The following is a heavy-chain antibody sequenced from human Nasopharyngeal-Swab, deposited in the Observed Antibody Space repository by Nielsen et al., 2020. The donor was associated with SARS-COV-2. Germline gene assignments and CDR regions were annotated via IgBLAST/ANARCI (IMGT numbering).Heavy chain of an antibody. CDR1: GGSISSYY. V-gene: IGHV4-4*07. CDR2: IYTSGST. CDR3: ARDSSSWYPNAPFDY. D-gene: IGHD6-13*01. J-gene: IGHJ4*02. Sequence: SETLSLTCTVSGGSISSYYWSWIRQPAGKGLEWIGRIYTSGSTNYNPSLKSRVTTSVDTSKNQFSLKLSSVTAADTAVYYCARDSSSWYPNAPFDYWGQGTLVTVSS.